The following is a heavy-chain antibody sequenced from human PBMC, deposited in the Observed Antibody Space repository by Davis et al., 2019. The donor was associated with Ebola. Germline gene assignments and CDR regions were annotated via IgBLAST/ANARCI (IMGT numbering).Heavy chain of an antibody. CDR1: GFTFSSYG. Sequence: PGGSLRLSCAASGFTFSSYGMHWVRQAPGKGLEWVAVISYDGSNKYYADSVKGRFTISRDNSKNTLYLQMNSLRAEDTAVYYCARDAYSTESYWYFDLWGRGTLVTVFS. D-gene: IGHD4-11*01. CDR2: ISYDGSNK. CDR3: ARDAYSTESYWYFDL. V-gene: IGHV3-30*03. J-gene: IGHJ2*01.